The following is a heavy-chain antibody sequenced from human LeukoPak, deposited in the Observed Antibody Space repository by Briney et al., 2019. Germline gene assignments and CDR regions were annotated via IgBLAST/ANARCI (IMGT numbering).Heavy chain of an antibody. V-gene: IGHV4-59*01. CDR2: IYYSGST. D-gene: IGHD3-3*01. CDR1: GGSISSYY. Sequence: SETLSLTCTVSGGSISSYYWSWIRQPPGKGLEWIGYIYYSGSTNYNPSLKSRVTISVDTSKNQFSLKLSSVTAADTAVYYCARVRDDFWRGPSAYFDYWGQGTLVTVSS. J-gene: IGHJ4*02. CDR3: ARVRDDFWRGPSAYFDY.